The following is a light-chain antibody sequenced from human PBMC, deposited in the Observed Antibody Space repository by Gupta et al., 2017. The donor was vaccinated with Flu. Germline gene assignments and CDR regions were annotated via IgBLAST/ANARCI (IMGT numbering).Light chain of an antibody. CDR2: EEH. V-gene: IGLV2-23*01. CDR1: RSDIGGFNL. J-gene: IGLJ2*01. Sequence: QSALPQPASVSGSPGPSITLSCPGTRSDIGGFNLVFWYHLAPDKAPKLLIFEEHKRPAGVANRFSGSKAGNTASLTISGRQAEDEADYYGCADAGSSTLIFGGGTKLTVL. CDR3: CADAGSSTLI.